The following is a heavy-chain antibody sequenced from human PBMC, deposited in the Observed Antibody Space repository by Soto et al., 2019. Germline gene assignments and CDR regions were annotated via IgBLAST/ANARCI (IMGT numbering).Heavy chain of an antibody. CDR3: ARDGRYCSSTSCYFSGMDV. V-gene: IGHV1-69*01. D-gene: IGHD2-2*01. CDR2: IIPIFGTA. CDR1: GGTLSNYA. Sequence: KVSCKASGGTLSNYAISWVRQAPGQGLEWMGGIIPIFGTANYAQKFQGRVTITADESTSTAYMELSSLRSEDTAVYYCARDGRYCSSTSCYFSGMDVWGQGTTVTVSS. J-gene: IGHJ6*02.